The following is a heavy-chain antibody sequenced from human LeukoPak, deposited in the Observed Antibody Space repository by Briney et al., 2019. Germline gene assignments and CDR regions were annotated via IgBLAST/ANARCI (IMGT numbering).Heavy chain of an antibody. Sequence: ASVKVSCKASGYTFTSYDINWVRQATGQGLEWMGWMNPNSGNTGYAQKFQGRVTITRNTSISTAYMELSSLRSEDTAVYYCARSHDYSNYAAFDIWGQGTMVTVSS. J-gene: IGHJ3*02. CDR2: MNPNSGNT. V-gene: IGHV1-8*03. CDR1: GYTFTSYD. CDR3: ARSHDYSNYAAFDI. D-gene: IGHD4-11*01.